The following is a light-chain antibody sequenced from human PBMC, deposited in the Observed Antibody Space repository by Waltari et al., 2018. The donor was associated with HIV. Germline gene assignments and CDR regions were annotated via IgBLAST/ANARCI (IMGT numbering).Light chain of an antibody. Sequence: SYVLTQPPSVSVAPGQTARITCGGDNIGSKSVHWYQQMPGQAPVLVVYDGRDRPSGIPERIAGSNSGNTATLTISGVEAGDEADYYCQVWISPNDQLKWVFGGGTKLTVL. V-gene: IGLV3-21*02. J-gene: IGLJ3*02. CDR2: DGR. CDR1: NIGSKS. CDR3: QVWISPNDQLKWV.